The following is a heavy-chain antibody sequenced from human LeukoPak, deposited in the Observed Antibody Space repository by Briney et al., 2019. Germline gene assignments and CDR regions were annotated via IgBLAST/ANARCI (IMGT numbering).Heavy chain of an antibody. Sequence: ASVKVSCKASGYTFTSYDINWVRQATGQGIEWMGWMNPNSGNTGYAQKFQGRVTMTRNTSISTAYMELSSLRSEDTAVYYCARLLSLDRGVIYFDYWGQGTLVTVSS. CDR3: ARLLSLDRGVIYFDY. J-gene: IGHJ4*02. CDR1: GYTFTSYD. V-gene: IGHV1-8*01. D-gene: IGHD3-10*01. CDR2: MNPNSGNT.